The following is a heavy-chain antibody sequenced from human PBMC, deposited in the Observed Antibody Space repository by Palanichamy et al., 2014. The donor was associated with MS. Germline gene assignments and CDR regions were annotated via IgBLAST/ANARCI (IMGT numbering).Heavy chain of an antibody. V-gene: IGHV1-2*06. CDR1: DTPSSTT. J-gene: IGHJ4*02. CDR2: ISPKSGGT. D-gene: IGHD3/OR15-3a*01. Sequence: VQLVQSGAEVKKPGGLSEGLLARLLDTPSSTTICTGCDRPPGQGLEWMGRISPKSGGTVYAQEFQGRVTMTRDTSISTAYMELSRLISDDTAVYYCARDVWPGSTGFAFDYWGRGALVTVSS. CDR3: ARDVWPGSTGFAFDY.